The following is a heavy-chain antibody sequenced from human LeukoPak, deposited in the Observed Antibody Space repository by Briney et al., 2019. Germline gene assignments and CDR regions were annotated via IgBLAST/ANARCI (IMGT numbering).Heavy chain of an antibody. CDR3: ARDGGDDYDFWSGYYLSEYGMDV. CDR2: ISYDGSNK. J-gene: IGHJ6*02. D-gene: IGHD3-3*01. V-gene: IGHV3-30*19. CDR1: GFTFSSYG. Sequence: GRSLRLSCAASGFTFSSYGMHWVRQAPGKGLEWVAVISYDGSNKYYADSVKGRFTISRDNSKNTLYLQMNSLRAEDTAVYYCARDGGDDYDFWSGYYLSEYGMDVWGQGTTVTVSS.